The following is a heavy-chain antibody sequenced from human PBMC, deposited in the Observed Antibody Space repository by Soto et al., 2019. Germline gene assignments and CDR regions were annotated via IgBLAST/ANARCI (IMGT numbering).Heavy chain of an antibody. J-gene: IGHJ5*01. Sequence: QVQLVESGGGVVQPGTSLKLSCAASGFTFGNYGMHWVRQAPGKGLEWVALIWYDGTNQNYADYVKGGFTISRDNSKNTLYLQMNALRAEDAAVYYCVRDGLTGTSLVLDSWGQGTLVSVSS. CDR3: VRDGLTGTSLVLDS. CDR1: GFTFGNYG. D-gene: IGHD1-20*01. V-gene: IGHV3-33*01. CDR2: IWYDGTNQ.